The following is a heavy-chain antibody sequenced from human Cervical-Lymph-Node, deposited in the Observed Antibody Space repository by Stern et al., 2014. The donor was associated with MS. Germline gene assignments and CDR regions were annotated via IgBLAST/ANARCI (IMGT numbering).Heavy chain of an antibody. CDR1: GFTFSNYG. V-gene: IGHV3-30*18. CDR2: ISSDGSNK. D-gene: IGHD2-2*01. Sequence: EQLVQSGGGVVQPGRSLRLSCAASGFTFSNYGMHWVRQAPGKGLEWVAVISSDGSNKYYDDSVQGPFTLSRDKSTNTLYLPMNSLRAEDTAVYYCAKAKAPIVVVPAAPGDYWGQGTLVTVSS. CDR3: AKAKAPIVVVPAAPGDY. J-gene: IGHJ4*02.